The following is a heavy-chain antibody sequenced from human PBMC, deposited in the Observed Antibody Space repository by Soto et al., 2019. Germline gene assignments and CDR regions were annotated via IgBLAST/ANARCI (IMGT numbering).Heavy chain of an antibody. J-gene: IGHJ6*02. CDR3: ARVSGSYYYGMDV. CDR1: GDSTSSTTYY. CDR2: IYHSGST. Sequence: PSETLSLTCTVSGDSTSSTTYYWGWVLHPPGKGLEWIGEIYHSGSTNYNPSLKSRVTISVDKSKNQFSLKLSSVTAADTAVYYCARVSGSYYYGMDVWGQGTTVTGSS. V-gene: IGHV4-61*05. D-gene: IGHD1-26*01.